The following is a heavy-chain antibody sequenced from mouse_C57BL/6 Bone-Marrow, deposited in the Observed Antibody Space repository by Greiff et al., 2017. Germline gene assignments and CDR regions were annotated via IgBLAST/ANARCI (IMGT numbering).Heavy chain of an antibody. CDR1: GYTFTSYG. CDR2: IYPRSGNT. V-gene: IGHV1-81*01. J-gene: IGHJ1*03. D-gene: IGHD1-1*01. Sequence: VKLQESGAELARPGASVKLSCKASGYTFTSYGISWVKQRTGQGLEWIGEIYPRSGNTYYNEKFKGKATLTADKSSSTAYMELRSLTSEDSAVXFCARVRAHYYGSSPHWYFDVWGTGTTVTVSS. CDR3: ARVRAHYYGSSPHWYFDV.